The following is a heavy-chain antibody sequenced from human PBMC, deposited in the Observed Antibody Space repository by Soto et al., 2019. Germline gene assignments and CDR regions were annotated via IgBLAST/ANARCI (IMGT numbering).Heavy chain of an antibody. V-gene: IGHV4-34*11. J-gene: IGHJ4*02. CDR3: ARIVVGVTVDL. Sequence: SETLSLTCAVYGGSVNGYYWNWIRQPPGKGLEWIAYISHTGDTNYNPSLKSRVTISIDTSRNQFSLTVTSVTAADTAVYFCARIVVGVTVDLWGQGSLVTVSS. CDR2: ISHTGDT. CDR1: GGSVNGYY. D-gene: IGHD1-26*01.